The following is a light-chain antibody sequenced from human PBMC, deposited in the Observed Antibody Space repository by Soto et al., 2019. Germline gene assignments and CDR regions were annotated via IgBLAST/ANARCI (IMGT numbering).Light chain of an antibody. V-gene: IGKV4-1*01. Sequence: DIVMTQSPDSLAVSLGERATINCKSSQSILYNPNNKNSLIWYQQKSGQPPKMLIYWASTRASGVPDRFGGSGSGTDFTLTISSLQAEDVAVYYCQQYYASPWTFGQGTKVEI. CDR1: QSILYNPNNKNS. CDR2: WAS. CDR3: QQYYASPWT. J-gene: IGKJ1*01.